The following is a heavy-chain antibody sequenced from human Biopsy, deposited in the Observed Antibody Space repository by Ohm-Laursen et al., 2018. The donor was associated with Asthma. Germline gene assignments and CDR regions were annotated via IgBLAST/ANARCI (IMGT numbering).Heavy chain of an antibody. J-gene: IGHJ4*02. D-gene: IGHD2-2*01. CDR3: ARKAGSCISRTCYSLDF. Sequence: GASVKVSCKSLGGTFNTYVIGWVRQAPGQGLEWMGGINSVFGTTTYPQKFQDRVTITADDSTSTVYMELSSLRSADTAVYYCARKAGSCISRTCYSLDFWGQGTLVTVSS. CDR1: GGTFNTYV. V-gene: IGHV1-69*13. CDR2: INSVFGTT.